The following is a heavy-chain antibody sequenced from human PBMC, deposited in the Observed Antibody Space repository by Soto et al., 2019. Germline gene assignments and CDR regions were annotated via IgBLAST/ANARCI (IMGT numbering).Heavy chain of an antibody. CDR2: ISGSGGST. Sequence: SCAASGFTFSSYAMSWVRQAPGKGLEWVSAISGSGGSTYYADSVKGRFTISRDNSKNTLYLQMNSLRAEDTAVYYCAKKYYDILTGRFDYWGQGTLVTVS. J-gene: IGHJ4*02. CDR3: AKKYYDILTGRFDY. D-gene: IGHD3-9*01. V-gene: IGHV3-23*01. CDR1: GFTFSSYA.